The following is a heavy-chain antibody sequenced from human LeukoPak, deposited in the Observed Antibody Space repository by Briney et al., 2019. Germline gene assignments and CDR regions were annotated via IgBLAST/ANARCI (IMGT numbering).Heavy chain of an antibody. Sequence: GGSLRLSCAASGFTVSSNYMSWVRQAPGKGLEWVSVIYSGDSTYYADSVKGRFTLSRDNSKNTLYLQMNSLRAEDTAVYYCARGYSSGKGNAFDIWGQGTMVTVSS. J-gene: IGHJ3*02. CDR2: IYSGDST. D-gene: IGHD6-19*01. CDR3: ARGYSSGKGNAFDI. CDR1: GFTVSSNY. V-gene: IGHV3-53*01.